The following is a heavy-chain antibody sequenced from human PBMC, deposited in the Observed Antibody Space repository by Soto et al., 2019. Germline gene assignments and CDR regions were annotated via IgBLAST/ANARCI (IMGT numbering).Heavy chain of an antibody. D-gene: IGHD6-13*01. CDR3: ATYSSPFDY. V-gene: IGHV3-23*01. J-gene: IGHJ4*02. CDR2: ISATGTTT. CDR1: EFSFSSYA. Sequence: GGSLRLSCAASEFSFSSYALNWVRQAPGKGLEWVSAISATGTTTYYADSVKGRFTISRDNSKRTLFLQMDSLSPEDTAVYYCATYSSPFDYWGQGTLVTVSS.